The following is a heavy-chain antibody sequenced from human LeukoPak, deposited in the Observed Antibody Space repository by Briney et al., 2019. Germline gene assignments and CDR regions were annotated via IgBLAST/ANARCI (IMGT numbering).Heavy chain of an antibody. J-gene: IGHJ5*02. CDR2: IYHSGTT. CDR1: GGSMSSGGYS. CDR3: AKMSSASNWFDP. D-gene: IGHD6-19*01. V-gene: IGHV4-30-2*01. Sequence: SETLSLTCVVSGGSMSSGGYSWSWIRQPPGKGLQFIGYIYHSGTTYYDPSLRSRLTISVDRAENQLSLTLTSVTAADTAIYYCAKMSSASNWFDPWGQGILVTVSS.